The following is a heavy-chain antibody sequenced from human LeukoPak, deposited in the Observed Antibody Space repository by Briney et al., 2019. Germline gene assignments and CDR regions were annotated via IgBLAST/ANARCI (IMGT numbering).Heavy chain of an antibody. Sequence: PSETLSLTCAVYGGSFSGYYWSWLWQPPGKGLEWIGYIYYSGSTNYNPSLKSRVTISVDTSKNQFSLKLSSVTAADTAVYYCAREEDTAMVRWGQGTLVTVSS. V-gene: IGHV4-59*01. CDR2: IYYSGST. D-gene: IGHD5-18*01. CDR1: GGSFSGYY. J-gene: IGHJ4*02. CDR3: AREEDTAMVR.